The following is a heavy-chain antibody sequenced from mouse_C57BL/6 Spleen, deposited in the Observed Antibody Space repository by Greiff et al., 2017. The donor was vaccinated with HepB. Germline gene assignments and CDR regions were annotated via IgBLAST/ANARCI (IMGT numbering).Heavy chain of an antibody. CDR1: GYTFTSYG. V-gene: IGHV1-81*01. CDR2: IYPRSGNT. CDR3: ASRGTTVVEGWFAY. J-gene: IGHJ3*01. D-gene: IGHD1-1*01. Sequence: QVQLQQSGAELARPGASVKLSCKASGYTFTSYGISWVKQRTGQGLEWIGEIYPRSGNTYYNEKFKGKATLTADKSSSTAYMELRSLTSEDSAVYFCASRGTTVVEGWFAYWGQGTLVTVSA.